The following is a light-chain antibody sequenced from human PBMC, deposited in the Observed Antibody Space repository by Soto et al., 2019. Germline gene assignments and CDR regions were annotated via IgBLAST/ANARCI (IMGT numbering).Light chain of an antibody. Sequence: DIHMTQSPSTLSASVGDRVTITCRASQSISIWLAWYQQKPGKAPNLLIYKTSSLETVVPSRFSGSGSGTEFTLTISSLQPDDFATYYCQHWNDYSWTFGQGTNVEVK. CDR2: KTS. J-gene: IGKJ1*01. CDR3: QHWNDYSWT. CDR1: QSISIW. V-gene: IGKV1-5*03.